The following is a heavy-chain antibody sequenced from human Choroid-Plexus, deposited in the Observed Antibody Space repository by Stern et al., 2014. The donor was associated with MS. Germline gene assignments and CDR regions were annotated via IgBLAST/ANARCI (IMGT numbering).Heavy chain of an antibody. D-gene: IGHD2/OR15-2a*01. CDR2: VSYDGSNK. Sequence: VQLVESGGGVVQPGRPLRLSCVASGFNFGSCAMHWVRQAQGKGLERVAGVSYDGSNKYYADSVKRRFTISRDNSQNTLYMQMSSLRPEDTAVYYCAKDRQYLTYFFDHWGQGSLVTVSS. CDR3: AKDRQYLTYFFDH. J-gene: IGHJ5*02. V-gene: IGHV3-30*18. CDR1: GFNFGSCA.